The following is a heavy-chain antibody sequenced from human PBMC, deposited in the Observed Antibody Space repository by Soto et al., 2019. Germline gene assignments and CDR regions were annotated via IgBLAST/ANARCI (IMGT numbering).Heavy chain of an antibody. CDR1: GGTFRRYS. J-gene: IGHJ6*02. Sequence: VSSVKVPCKASGGTFRRYSIIWVGQAPGQGREWMGGIIPIFGTANYGPNFKRRVTITADESKSTASMELSSLRSEDTAVYYCASRADSFSGDHYYEGMDAWGQGTLVTVSS. V-gene: IGHV1-69*13. CDR3: ASRADSFSGDHYYEGMDA. CDR2: IIPIFGTA. D-gene: IGHD2-21*02.